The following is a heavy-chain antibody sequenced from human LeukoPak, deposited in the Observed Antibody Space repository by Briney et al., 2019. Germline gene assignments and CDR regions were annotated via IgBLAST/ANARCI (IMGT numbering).Heavy chain of an antibody. D-gene: IGHD3-10*01. CDR3: VRDRAGTQDWVEFDP. Sequence: PGGSLRLSCAVSGFSVTNSHMDWVRQAPGKGLEWVSLIRGSGATLYADSVKGRFTISRDDSKNTVCLQMNSLRVEDTAVYFCVRDRAGTQDWVEFDPWGQGTLVTVSS. CDR1: GFSVTNSH. J-gene: IGHJ5*02. CDR2: IRGSGAT. V-gene: IGHV3-66*03.